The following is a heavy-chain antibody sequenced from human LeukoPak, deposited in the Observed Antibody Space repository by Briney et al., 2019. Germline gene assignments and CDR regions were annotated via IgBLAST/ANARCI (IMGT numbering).Heavy chain of an antibody. CDR2: IYPGDSDT. CDR3: PRPLAQYDAFDI. V-gene: IGHV5-51*01. J-gene: IGHJ3*02. CDR1: GYSFTSYW. D-gene: IGHD4-11*01. Sequence: GEYLKISCKGSGYSFTSYWIGWVRQMPGRGLEWMGIIYPGDSDTRYSPSFQGQVTISADKSISTAYLQWSSLKASDTAMYYCPRPLAQYDAFDIWGQGTMVTVSS.